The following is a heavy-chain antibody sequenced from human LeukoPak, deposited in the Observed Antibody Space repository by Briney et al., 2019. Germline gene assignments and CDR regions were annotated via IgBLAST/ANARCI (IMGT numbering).Heavy chain of an antibody. J-gene: IGHJ4*02. CDR1: GFTFSSYA. D-gene: IGHD5-18*01. CDR3: AKGGNTAMVKGSSGY. CDR2: ISGSGGST. V-gene: IGHV3-23*01. Sequence: GGSLRLSCAASGFTFSSYAMSWVRQAPGKGLEWGSAISGSGGSTYYADSVKGRFTISRDNSKNTLYLQMNSLRAEDTAVYYCAKGGNTAMVKGSSGYWGQGTLVTVSS.